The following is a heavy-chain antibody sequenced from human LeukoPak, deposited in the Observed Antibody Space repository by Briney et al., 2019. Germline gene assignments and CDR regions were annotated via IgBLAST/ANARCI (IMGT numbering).Heavy chain of an antibody. CDR3: ARAWQQLGQKHGDDY. CDR1: GFTFSTYS. D-gene: IGHD6-13*01. Sequence: PGGSLRLSCAASGFTFSTYSMNWVRQAPGKGLEWVSYISTSSSTIYYADSVKGRFTISSDNANNSLYLQMNSLRAEDTAVYYCARAWQQLGQKHGDDYWGQGTLVTVSS. J-gene: IGHJ4*02. CDR2: ISTSSSTI. V-gene: IGHV3-48*01.